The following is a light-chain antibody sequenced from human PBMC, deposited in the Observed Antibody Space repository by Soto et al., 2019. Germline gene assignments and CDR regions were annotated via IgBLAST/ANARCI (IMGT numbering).Light chain of an antibody. J-gene: IGKJ4*01. CDR3: QQDHSFPLT. Sequence: DIQMTQSPSSVSASVGDRVTITCRASQDITYWLAWYQQTPGKVPKVLIYDASSLQGGVPSRFSGSGSGTDFTLTISSLQPEDSATYYCQQDHSFPLTFGGGTKVEIK. V-gene: IGKV1D-12*01. CDR1: QDITYW. CDR2: DAS.